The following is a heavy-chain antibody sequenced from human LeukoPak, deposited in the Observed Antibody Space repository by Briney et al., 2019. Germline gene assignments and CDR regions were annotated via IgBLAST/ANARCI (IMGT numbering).Heavy chain of an antibody. CDR2: INHSGST. J-gene: IGHJ4*02. Sequence: SETLSLTCAVYGGSFSGYYWSWIRQAPGKGLEWIGEINHSGSTNYNPSLKSRVTISVDTSKNQFSLKLSSVTAADTAVYYCARGRHERGSRYYFDYWGQGTLVTVSS. CDR1: GGSFSGYY. V-gene: IGHV4-34*01. D-gene: IGHD3-10*01. CDR3: ARGRHERGSRYYFDY.